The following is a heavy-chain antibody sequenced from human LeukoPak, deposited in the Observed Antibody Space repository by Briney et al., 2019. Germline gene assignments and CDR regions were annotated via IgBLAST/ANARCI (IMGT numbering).Heavy chain of an antibody. CDR3: ASEYSSSWIGFFDY. D-gene: IGHD6-6*01. CDR1: GFTFSSYW. CDR2: IKQDGSEK. Sequence: GGSLRLSCAASGFTFSSYWMSWVRQAPGKGLEWVANIKQDGSEKYYVDSVKGRFTISRDNAKNPLYLQMNSLRAEDTAVYYCASEYSSSWIGFFDYWGQGTLVTVSS. V-gene: IGHV3-7*01. J-gene: IGHJ4*02.